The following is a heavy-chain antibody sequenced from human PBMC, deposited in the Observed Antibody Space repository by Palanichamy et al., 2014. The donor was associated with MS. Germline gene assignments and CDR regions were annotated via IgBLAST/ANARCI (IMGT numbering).Heavy chain of an antibody. D-gene: IGHD6-19*01. Sequence: QVQLQQWGAGLLKPSETLSLSCVVHDGVLSGYYWSWIRQPPGQGLEWIGEINHIGSTNYNPSLKSRLSISIDTSRNQFSLTLTSVTAADAAVYYCARLRSSGSLYIASFDIWGQGSLVTVSS. J-gene: IGHJ3*02. CDR1: DGVLSGYY. CDR3: ARLRSSGSLYIASFDI. V-gene: IGHV4-34*02. CDR2: INHIGST.